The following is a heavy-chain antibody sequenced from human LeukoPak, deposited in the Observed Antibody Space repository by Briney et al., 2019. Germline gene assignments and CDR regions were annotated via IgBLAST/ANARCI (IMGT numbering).Heavy chain of an antibody. Sequence: GGSLRLSCAASGFTFSSYSMNWVRQAPGKGLEWVSSISSSTNYIFYADSVKGRFTISRDNAKNSLYLQMNGLRAEDTAVYYCAREYGSGSLDYWGQGTLVSVSS. D-gene: IGHD3-10*01. V-gene: IGHV3-21*01. J-gene: IGHJ4*02. CDR2: ISSSTNYI. CDR3: AREYGSGSLDY. CDR1: GFTFSSYS.